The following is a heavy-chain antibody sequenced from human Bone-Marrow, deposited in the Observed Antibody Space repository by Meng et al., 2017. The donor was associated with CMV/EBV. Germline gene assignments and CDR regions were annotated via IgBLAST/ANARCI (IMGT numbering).Heavy chain of an antibody. V-gene: IGHV1-69*05. CDR1: GGTFSSYA. CDR2: IIPIFGTA. D-gene: IGHD3-10*01. J-gene: IGHJ4*02. Sequence: SVKVSCKASGGTFSSYAISWVRQAPGPGLECMGGIIPIFGTANYAQKFQGRVTITTDESTSTAYMELSSLRSEDTAVYYCARGGTFYYGSGSYYLFDYWGQGTLVTVSS. CDR3: ARGGTFYYGSGSYYLFDY.